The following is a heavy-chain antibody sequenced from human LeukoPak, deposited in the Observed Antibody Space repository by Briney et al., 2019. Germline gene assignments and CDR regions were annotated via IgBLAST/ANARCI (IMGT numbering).Heavy chain of an antibody. Sequence: PGGSLRLSCAASGVTFINAWMSWVRQAPGKGLEWVGRIKSKADGGTTDYAASVKGRFTISRDNSENTLQMNSLKTEDTPVYYCTTEYEGSRSAPDIWGQGTMVTVSS. J-gene: IGHJ3*02. CDR3: TTEYEGSRSAPDI. V-gene: IGHV3-15*01. D-gene: IGHD1-26*01. CDR2: IKSKADGGTT. CDR1: GVTFINAW.